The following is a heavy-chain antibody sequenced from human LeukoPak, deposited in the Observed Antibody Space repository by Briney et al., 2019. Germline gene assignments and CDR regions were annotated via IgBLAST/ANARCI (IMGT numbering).Heavy chain of an antibody. CDR2: LTASGGNT. CDR3: AESFLYYYMDV. Sequence: PGGSLRLSCAASGFTFSSYAMSWVRQAPGKGLEWVSSLTASGGNTYYADSVKGRFTISRDNSKNTEYLQMNSLRAEDTAVYFCAESFLYYYMDVWGKGTTVTVSS. V-gene: IGHV3-23*01. J-gene: IGHJ6*03. CDR1: GFTFSSYA.